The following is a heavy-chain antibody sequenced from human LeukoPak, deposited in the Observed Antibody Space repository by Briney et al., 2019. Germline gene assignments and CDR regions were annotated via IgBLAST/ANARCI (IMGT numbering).Heavy chain of an antibody. CDR3: ARGPLIGSTLLEWLFL. D-gene: IGHD3-3*01. J-gene: IGHJ4*02. V-gene: IGHV1-69*13. CDR1: GGTFSSYA. CDR2: IIPIFGKA. Sequence: ASVKVSCKASGGTFSSYAISWVRQAPGQGLEWMGGIIPIFGKANYAEKFQGRVTITADESTSTAYMELSSLRSEDTAVYYCARGPLIGSTLLEWLFLWGQGTLVTVSS.